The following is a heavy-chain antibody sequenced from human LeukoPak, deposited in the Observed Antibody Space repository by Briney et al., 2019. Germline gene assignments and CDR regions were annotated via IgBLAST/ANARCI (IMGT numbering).Heavy chain of an antibody. Sequence: SVKVSCKASGGTFSSYAICWVRQAPGQGLEWMGGIIPIFGTANYAQKFQGRVTITTDESTSTAYMELSSLRSEDTAVYYCARAVSRGYSYGLAFDIWGQGTMVTVSS. V-gene: IGHV1-69*05. J-gene: IGHJ3*02. CDR2: IIPIFGTA. CDR1: GGTFSSYA. CDR3: ARAVSRGYSYGLAFDI. D-gene: IGHD5-18*01.